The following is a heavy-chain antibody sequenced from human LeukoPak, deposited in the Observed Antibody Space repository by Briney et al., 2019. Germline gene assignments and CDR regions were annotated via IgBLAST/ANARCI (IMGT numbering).Heavy chain of an antibody. Sequence: IRYDGSNKYYADSGKSRFTVSRDNSKNTLYLQMNSLRAEDTAVYYCAKYASSGWYYFDYWGQGTLVTVSS. CDR2: IRYDGSNK. D-gene: IGHD6-19*01. CDR3: AKYASSGWYYFDY. V-gene: IGHV3-30*02. J-gene: IGHJ4*02.